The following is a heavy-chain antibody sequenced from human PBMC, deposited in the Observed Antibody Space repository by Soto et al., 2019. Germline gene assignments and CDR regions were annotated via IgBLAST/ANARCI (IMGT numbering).Heavy chain of an antibody. Sequence: QVQLQQWGAGLLKPSETLSLTCAVYGGSFSGYYWSWIRQPPGKGLEWIGEIKHSGRTNYNPSLKIRVTISVDTSKNQFSLKLSSVTAADTAVYYCARRGRSGYCSGGSCRWFDPWGQGTLVTVSS. V-gene: IGHV4-34*01. J-gene: IGHJ5*02. D-gene: IGHD2-15*01. CDR2: IKHSGRT. CDR3: ARRGRSGYCSGGSCRWFDP. CDR1: GGSFSGYY.